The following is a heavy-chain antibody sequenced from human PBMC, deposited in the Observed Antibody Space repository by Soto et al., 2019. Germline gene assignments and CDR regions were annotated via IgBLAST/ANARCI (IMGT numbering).Heavy chain of an antibody. CDR3: ARGVRVRGVIGYYYGMDV. CDR1: GYTFTSYD. D-gene: IGHD3-10*01. J-gene: IGHJ6*02. CDR2: MNPNRGNT. V-gene: IGHV1-8*01. Sequence: GASVKVSCKASGYTFTSYDINWVRQATGQGLEWMGWMNPNRGNTGYAQKFQGRVTMTRNTSISTAYMELSSLRSEDTAVYYCARGVRVRGVIGYYYGMDVWGQGTTVTVSS.